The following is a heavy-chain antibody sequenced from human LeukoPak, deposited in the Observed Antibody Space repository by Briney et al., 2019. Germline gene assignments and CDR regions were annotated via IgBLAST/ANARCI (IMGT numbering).Heavy chain of an antibody. Sequence: GASVKVSCEASGYTFTSYAMNWVRQAPGQGLEWMGWINTNTGNPTYAQGFTGRFVFSLDTSVSTAYLQISSLKAEDTAVYYCARDPYCSSTSCYGVDYWGQGTLVTVSS. CDR1: GYTFTSYA. V-gene: IGHV7-4-1*02. CDR3: ARDPYCSSTSCYGVDY. CDR2: INTNTGNP. J-gene: IGHJ4*02. D-gene: IGHD2-2*01.